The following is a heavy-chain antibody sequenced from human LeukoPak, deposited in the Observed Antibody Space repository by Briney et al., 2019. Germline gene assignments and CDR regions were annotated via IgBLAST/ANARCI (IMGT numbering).Heavy chain of an antibody. CDR1: GFTFSSYA. CDR2: ISGSGGST. Sequence: PGGSLRLSCAASGFTFSSYAMSWVRQAPGKGLEWVSAISGSGGSTYYADSVKGRFTISRDNSKSTLYLQMNSLRAEDTAVYYCAESPVLVVPSGAWFDPWGQGTLVTVSS. D-gene: IGHD2-2*01. J-gene: IGHJ5*02. CDR3: AESPVLVVPSGAWFDP. V-gene: IGHV3-23*01.